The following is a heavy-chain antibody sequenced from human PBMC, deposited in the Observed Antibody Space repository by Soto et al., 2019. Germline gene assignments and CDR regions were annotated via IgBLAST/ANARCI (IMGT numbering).Heavy chain of an antibody. CDR1: GFTFSSYA. V-gene: IGHV3-23*01. Sequence: PGGSLRLSCAASGFTFSSYAMSWVRQAPGKGLEWVSAISGSGGSTYYADSVKGRLTISRDNSKNTLYLQMNSLRAEDTAVYYCAKTQSRPWDAFDIWGQGTMVTVSS. CDR3: AKTQSRPWDAFDI. J-gene: IGHJ3*02. CDR2: ISGSGGST.